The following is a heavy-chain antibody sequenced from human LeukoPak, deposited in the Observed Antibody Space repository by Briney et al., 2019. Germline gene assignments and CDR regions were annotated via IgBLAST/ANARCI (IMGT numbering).Heavy chain of an antibody. J-gene: IGHJ4*02. Sequence: PGGSLRLSCVASGFAVSSNYMAWVRQAPGKGLEWVSIIYSSGGTSYADSVKGRFTISRDNYKNTMYLQMNSLRAEDTAVYYCARDLRFLEKRDYWGQGTLVTVSS. V-gene: IGHV3-66*01. CDR2: IYSSGGT. D-gene: IGHD3-3*01. CDR3: ARDLRFLEKRDY. CDR1: GFAVSSNY.